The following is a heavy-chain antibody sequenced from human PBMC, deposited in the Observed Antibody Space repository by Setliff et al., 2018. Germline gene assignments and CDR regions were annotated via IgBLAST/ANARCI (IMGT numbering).Heavy chain of an antibody. CDR1: GFTFSSYS. J-gene: IGHJ5*02. D-gene: IGHD5-12*01. V-gene: IGHV3-48*04. CDR3: ARDQAPLGIYWFDP. CDR2: ISSSSSTI. Sequence: PGGSLRLSCAASGFTFSSYSMNWVRQAPGKGLEWVSSISSSSSTIYYADSVKGRFTISRDNAKNSLYLQMNSLRAEDTAVYYCARDQAPLGIYWFDPWGQGTLVTVSS.